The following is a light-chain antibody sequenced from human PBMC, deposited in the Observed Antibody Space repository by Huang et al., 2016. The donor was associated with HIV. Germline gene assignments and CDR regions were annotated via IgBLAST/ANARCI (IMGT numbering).Light chain of an antibody. J-gene: IGKJ3*01. V-gene: IGKV1-33*01. CDR2: DAS. CDR1: RHIYSY. Sequence: DIQLTQSPSSLSASIGDRVTLTCRASRHIYSYLNWYQHRPGKAPKLLIYDASNLEVGVPARFSGSGSGRNFTLINSSLQPEDVATYYCQQYDSLPRTFGPGTKV. CDR3: QQYDSLPRT.